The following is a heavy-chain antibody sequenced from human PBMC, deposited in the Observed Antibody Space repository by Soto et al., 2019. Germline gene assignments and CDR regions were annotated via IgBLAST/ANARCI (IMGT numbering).Heavy chain of an antibody. CDR2: INHLETT. CDR3: ARGGGFDSFDY. Sequence: QLQLHMSGSGLVKPSQTLSLTCTVSGASITYGAYSWSWIRQTPGKGLEWIGYINHLETTFYNPSFESRLTLSIDRTKNQFSLKLKSMSAADRAVDFCARGGGFDSFDYWGQGILVTVSS. CDR1: GASITYGAYS. V-gene: IGHV4-30-2*01. D-gene: IGHD3-10*01. J-gene: IGHJ4*02.